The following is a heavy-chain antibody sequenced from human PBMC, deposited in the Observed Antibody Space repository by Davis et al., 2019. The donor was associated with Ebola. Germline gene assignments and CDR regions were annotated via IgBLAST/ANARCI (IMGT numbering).Heavy chain of an antibody. CDR3: EGHGGV. J-gene: IGHJ4*02. V-gene: IGHV4-61*09. Sequence: SETLSLTCTVSGASISSEYFSWTWVRQPAGKGLEWLGHTYTNGGTNYNPSLKSRVTMSVDRSKNQFSLKLTSVTAADTAVYFCEGHGGVWGQGILVTVSS. CDR1: GASISSEYFS. CDR2: TYTNGGT. D-gene: IGHD4-23*01.